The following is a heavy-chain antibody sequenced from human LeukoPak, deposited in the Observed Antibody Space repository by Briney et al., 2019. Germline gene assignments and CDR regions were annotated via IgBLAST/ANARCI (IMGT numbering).Heavy chain of an antibody. Sequence: SVKVSCKASGGTFSSYAISWVRQATGQGLEWMGWMNPNSGNTGYAQKFQGRVTITRNTSISTAYMELSSLRSEDTAVYYCATGPFPITIFGVVIFPWGQGTLVTVSS. CDR1: GGTFSSYA. V-gene: IGHV1-8*03. J-gene: IGHJ5*02. D-gene: IGHD3-3*01. CDR2: MNPNSGNT. CDR3: ATGPFPITIFGVVIFP.